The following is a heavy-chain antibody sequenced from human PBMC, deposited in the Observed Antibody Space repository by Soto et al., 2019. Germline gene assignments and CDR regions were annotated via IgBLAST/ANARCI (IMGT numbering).Heavy chain of an antibody. V-gene: IGHV2-70*13. CDR2: IDWTDDK. D-gene: IGHD4-4*01. CDR1: GFSLSINKMS. CDR3: ARMPVDVIAGRITTYHFYGMDV. Sequence: ESGPTLVNPTQTLTLTCTFSGFSLSINKMSVAWIRQPPGKALEWLAIIDWTDDKYYSTSLKTRLTISMDTSKNQVVLTMTNMNPVDTATYYCARMPVDVIAGRITTYHFYGMDVWGQGTTVTVSS. J-gene: IGHJ6*02.